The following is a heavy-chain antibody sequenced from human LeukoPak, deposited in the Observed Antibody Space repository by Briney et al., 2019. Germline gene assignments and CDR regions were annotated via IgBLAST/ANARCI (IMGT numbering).Heavy chain of an antibody. CDR3: ARRSGTYFDP. CDR1: VGSISNCY. CDR2: FSHTGST. Sequence: SVTLSLTCTLSVGSISNCYWNWFPQPPGKGLEWIGYFSHTGSTNYNPALNTRVTMSVGASENQFSLKLSSVTAADTAVYYCARRSGTYFDPWGRGTLVTVSS. V-gene: IGHV4-59*08. D-gene: IGHD1-26*01. J-gene: IGHJ5*02.